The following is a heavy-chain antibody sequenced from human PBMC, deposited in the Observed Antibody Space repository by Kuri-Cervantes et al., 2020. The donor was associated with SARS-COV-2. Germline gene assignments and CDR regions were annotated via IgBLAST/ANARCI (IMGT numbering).Heavy chain of an antibody. CDR1: GYSFTSYW. CDR3: ARRSRPYGDDDAFDI. V-gene: IGHV5-51*01. D-gene: IGHD4-17*01. CDR2: IYPGGSDT. Sequence: GGSLRLSCKGSGYSFTSYWIGWVRQMPGKGLEWMGIIYPGGSDTRYSPSFQGQVTISADKSISTAYLQWSSLKASDTAMYYCARRSRPYGDDDAFDIWGQGTMVTVSS. J-gene: IGHJ3*02.